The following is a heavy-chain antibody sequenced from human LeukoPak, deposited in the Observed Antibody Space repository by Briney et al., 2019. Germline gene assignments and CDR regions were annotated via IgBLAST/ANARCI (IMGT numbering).Heavy chain of an antibody. J-gene: IGHJ6*03. D-gene: IGHD2-2*02. CDR3: ARRAASAIVYYYFYMDV. Sequence: PSETLSLTCAVYGGSFSGYYWTWIRQPPGKGLEWIGEINHRRSTKYSPSLKSRVTISVDTSKNQFSLKLNSVTAADTAVYYCARRAASAIVYYYFYMDVWGKGTTVTVSS. CDR2: INHRRST. V-gene: IGHV4-34*01. CDR1: GGSFSGYY.